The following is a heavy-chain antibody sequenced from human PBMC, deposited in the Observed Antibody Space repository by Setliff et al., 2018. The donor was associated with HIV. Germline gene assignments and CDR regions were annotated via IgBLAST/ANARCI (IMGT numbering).Heavy chain of an antibody. Sequence: PGGSLRLSCAASGFSFSIYEMNWVHQAPGKGLEWLSYITGSSTTYYAESVKGRFTISRDNARNSLYLQVNSLRVEDTAVYFCARDHVVNGFDVWGQGTMVTVSS. J-gene: IGHJ3*01. D-gene: IGHD1-1*01. CDR1: GFSFSIYE. CDR3: ARDHVVNGFDV. CDR2: ITGSSTT. V-gene: IGHV3-48*03.